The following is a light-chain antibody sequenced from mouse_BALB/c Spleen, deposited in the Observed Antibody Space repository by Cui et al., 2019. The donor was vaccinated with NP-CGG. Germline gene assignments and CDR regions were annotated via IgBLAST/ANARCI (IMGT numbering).Light chain of an antibody. CDR1: IGAVTTSNY. CDR2: GTN. V-gene: IGLV1*01. Sequence: QAVVTQESALTTSPGETVTLTCRSSIGAVTTSNYANWVQEKPDHVFTGLIGGTNNRPPGVPARFSGSLIGDKAALTITGAQTEDEAIYFCALWYSNHWVFGGGTKLTVL. CDR3: ALWYSNHWV. J-gene: IGLJ1*01.